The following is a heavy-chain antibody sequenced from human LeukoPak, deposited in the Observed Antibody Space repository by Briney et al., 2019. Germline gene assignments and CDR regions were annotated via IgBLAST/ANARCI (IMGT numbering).Heavy chain of an antibody. CDR3: ATSGWYLLPGVY. CDR1: GGSISSGGYS. CDR2: GYYSGSA. D-gene: IGHD6-19*01. J-gene: IGHJ4*02. Sequence: SETLSLTCAVSGGSISSGGYSWTWIRQPPGKGLECIGHGYYSGSAYYNPSLKSRVTISVNTSKNQFSLKLSSVTAADTAVYYCATSGWYLLPGVYWGQGTLVTVSS. V-gene: IGHV4-30-2*03.